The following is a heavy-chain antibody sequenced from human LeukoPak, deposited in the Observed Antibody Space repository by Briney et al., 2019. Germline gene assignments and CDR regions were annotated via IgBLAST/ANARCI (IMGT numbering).Heavy chain of an antibody. CDR2: INPSGGRT. D-gene: IGHD3-3*01. J-gene: IGHJ5*02. V-gene: IGHV1-46*01. Sequence: ASVKVSCKASGYTFTRYYMHWVRQAPGQGLEWMGIINPSGGRTSYAQKFQSRVTMTRDTSTSTVYMELSSLRSEDTAVYYCARDSSITIFGVLIMGNWFDPWGQGTLVTVSS. CDR3: ARDSSITIFGVLIMGNWFDP. CDR1: GYTFTRYY.